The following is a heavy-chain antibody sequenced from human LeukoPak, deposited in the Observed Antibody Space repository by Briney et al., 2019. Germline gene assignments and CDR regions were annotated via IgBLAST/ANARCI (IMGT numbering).Heavy chain of an antibody. CDR3: AKDTNYYDFWSGYPYFDY. V-gene: IGHV3-30*18. Sequence: QPGGSLRLSCAASGFTFSSYGMHWVRQAPGKGLEWVAVISYDGSNKYYADSVKGRFTISRDNSKNTLYLQMNSLRAEDTAVYYCAKDTNYYDFWSGYPYFDYWGQGTLVTVSS. J-gene: IGHJ4*02. CDR2: ISYDGSNK. D-gene: IGHD3-3*01. CDR1: GFTFSSYG.